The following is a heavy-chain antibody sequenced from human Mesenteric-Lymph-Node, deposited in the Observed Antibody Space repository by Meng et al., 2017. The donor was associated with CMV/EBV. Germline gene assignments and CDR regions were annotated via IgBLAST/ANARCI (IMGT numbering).Heavy chain of an antibody. CDR1: GGSFSGYY. Sequence: SQTLSLTCAVYGGSFSGYYWSWIRQPPGKGLEWIGEINHSGSTNYNPSLKSRVTISVDTSKNQFSLKLSSVTAADTAVYYCARSGGQLWFDYWGQGTLVTVSS. V-gene: IGHV4-34*01. CDR2: INHSGST. J-gene: IGHJ4*02. D-gene: IGHD5-18*01. CDR3: ARSGGQLWFDY.